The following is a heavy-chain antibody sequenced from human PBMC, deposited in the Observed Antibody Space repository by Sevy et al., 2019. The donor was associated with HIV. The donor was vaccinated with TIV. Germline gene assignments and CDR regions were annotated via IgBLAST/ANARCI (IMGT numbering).Heavy chain of an antibody. CDR1: GGSLSGYY. J-gene: IGHJ4*02. CDR2: IMPSGIT. D-gene: IGHD1-26*01. CDR3: ARGQSEHPF. V-gene: IGHV4-34*01. Sequence: SETLSLTCAVYGGSLSGYYWSWIRQPPGKGLEWIGEIMPSGITNYNPSLKSRVSTSIDTSKNQFSLKVNSVTAADTAIYYCARGQSEHPFWGQGTQVTVSS.